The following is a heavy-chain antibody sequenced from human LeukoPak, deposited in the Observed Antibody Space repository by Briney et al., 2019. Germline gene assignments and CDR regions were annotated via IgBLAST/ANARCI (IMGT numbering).Heavy chain of an antibody. Sequence: SVKVSCKASGGTFSSYAISWVRQAPGRGLEWMGGIIPIFGTASYAQKFQGRVTITADESTSTAYMELSSLRSEDTAVYYCARDLRSGSTGGYYYMDVWGKGTTVTVSS. CDR2: IIPIFGTA. V-gene: IGHV1-69*13. CDR1: GGTFSSYA. D-gene: IGHD2-2*01. J-gene: IGHJ6*03. CDR3: ARDLRSGSTGGYYYMDV.